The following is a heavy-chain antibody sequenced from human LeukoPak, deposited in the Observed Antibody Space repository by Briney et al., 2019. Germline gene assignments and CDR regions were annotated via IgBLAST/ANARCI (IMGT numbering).Heavy chain of an antibody. D-gene: IGHD3-3*01. J-gene: IGHJ4*02. Sequence: PGGSLSPSCAASGFTFSSYRMGWVRQAPGNGRGWVTSINISSSYIYYADSVKGRFTISRANTKNSLYQQMNSLGAEDTAVYYCARAGGYYDFCGGGEGSYFDYWGQGTLVTVSS. CDR3: ARAGGYYDFCGGGEGSYFDY. CDR1: GFTFSSYR. V-gene: IGHV3-21*01. CDR2: INISSSYI.